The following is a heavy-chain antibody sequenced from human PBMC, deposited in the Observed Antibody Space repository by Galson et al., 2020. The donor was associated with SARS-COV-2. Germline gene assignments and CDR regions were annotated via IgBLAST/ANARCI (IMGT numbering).Heavy chain of an antibody. CDR2: IDNSGVT. J-gene: IGHJ4*02. CDR3: ARYASATYFDS. D-gene: IGHD2-15*01. CDR1: GPSTSSSTSYY. Sequence: SETLSLTCTLSGPSTSSSTSYYCGWIRQPPGKWLESIVTIDNSGVTHYNPSLKSRVTISIDTPANEFSRKVSSVTAADTAVYDCARYASATYFDSWGQGTLVTVSS. V-gene: IGHV4-39*07.